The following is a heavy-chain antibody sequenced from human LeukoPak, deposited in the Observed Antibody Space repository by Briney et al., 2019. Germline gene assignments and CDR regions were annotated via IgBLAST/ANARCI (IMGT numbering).Heavy chain of an antibody. CDR2: INDSGDT. CDR3: SRCGEGEGSGAFNY. J-gene: IGHJ4*01. V-gene: IGHV4-34*01. D-gene: IGHD4/OR15-4a*01. CDR1: GVSPSRYY. Sequence: SETLSLTCAVYGVSPSRYYWSWVRQPPGKGLEWVGEINDSGDTNYNPAPKSGVTISVDTSKNQFPLKLITGTAADTAVDYYSRCGEGEGSGAFNYWGQGTMVTVSS.